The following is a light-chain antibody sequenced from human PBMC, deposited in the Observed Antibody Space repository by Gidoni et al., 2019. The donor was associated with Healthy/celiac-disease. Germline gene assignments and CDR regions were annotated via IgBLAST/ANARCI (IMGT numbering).Light chain of an antibody. V-gene: IGKV3-11*01. Sequence: TLPPATLYLSPGARATLSCRASQRVSSYLAWYQQNPGQAPRLLIYDASNRATGIPARFSGSGSATDFTLTISSLEPEDFAVYYCRQRSNWPGLTFGGGTKVEIK. CDR1: QRVSSY. J-gene: IGKJ4*01. CDR2: DAS. CDR3: RQRSNWPGLT.